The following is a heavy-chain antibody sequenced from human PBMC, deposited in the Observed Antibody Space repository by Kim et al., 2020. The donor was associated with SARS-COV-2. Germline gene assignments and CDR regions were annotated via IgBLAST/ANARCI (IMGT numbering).Heavy chain of an antibody. J-gene: IGHJ6*02. CDR1: GDSVSSNSAA. Sequence: SQTLSLTCAISGDSVSSNSAAWNWIRQSPSRGLEWLGRTYYRSKWYNDYAVSVKSRITINPDTSKNQFSLQLNSVTPEDTAVYYCARDYHSPAVAGTGDYYGMDVWGQGTTVTVSS. D-gene: IGHD6-19*01. CDR2: TYYRSKWYN. CDR3: ARDYHSPAVAGTGDYYGMDV. V-gene: IGHV6-1*01.